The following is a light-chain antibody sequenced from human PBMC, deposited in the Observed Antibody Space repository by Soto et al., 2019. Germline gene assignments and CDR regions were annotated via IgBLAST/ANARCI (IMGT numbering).Light chain of an antibody. Sequence: EIVMTQSPATLSVSPGERATLSCRASQSVSSNLAWYQQKPGQAPRLLIYGASTRATGIPARFSGSGSGTDFTLTISSLEPEDFAVYYCQQHLGRHTFGQGTKGDIK. CDR1: QSVSSN. V-gene: IGKV3-15*01. CDR2: GAS. CDR3: QQHLGRHT. J-gene: IGKJ1*01.